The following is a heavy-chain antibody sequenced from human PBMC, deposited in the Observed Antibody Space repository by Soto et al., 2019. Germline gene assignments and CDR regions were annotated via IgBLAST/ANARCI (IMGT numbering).Heavy chain of an antibody. V-gene: IGHV4-4*02. CDR1: GDSITNSHW. CDR2: VFHSGST. Sequence: QVRLQESGPGLVEPSGTLSLTCTVSGDSITNSHWWSWVRQPPGKGLEWIGEVFHSGSTRYNPSRQGRVNISVDKAKTQFSLRPTSVTPADTAVYYCAKDPPMDTWGQGILVAVSS. CDR3: AKDPPMDT. J-gene: IGHJ5*02.